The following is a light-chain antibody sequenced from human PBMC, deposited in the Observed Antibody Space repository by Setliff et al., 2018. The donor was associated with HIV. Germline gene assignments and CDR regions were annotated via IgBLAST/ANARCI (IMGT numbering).Light chain of an antibody. V-gene: IGLV2-23*02. CDR3: CSYAGRSTFV. CDR1: SSDVGSYDL. CDR2: EVS. Sequence: QSVLTQPASVSGSPGQSITISCTGTSSDVGSYDLVSWYQQHPGKAPKVMIYEVSKRPSGVSNRFSGSKSGNTASLTISGLQAEDEANYYCCSYAGRSTFVFGIGTKVTVL. J-gene: IGLJ1*01.